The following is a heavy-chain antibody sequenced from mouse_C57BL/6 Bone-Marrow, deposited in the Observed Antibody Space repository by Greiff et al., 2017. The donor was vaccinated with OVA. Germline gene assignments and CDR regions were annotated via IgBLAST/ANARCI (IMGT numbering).Heavy chain of an antibody. CDR1: GFTFSDYY. Sequence: EVKLMESEGGLVQPGSSMKLSCTASGFTFSDYYMAWVRQVPEKGLEWVANINSDGSSTYYLDSLKGRFIISRDNAKNILYLQMSSLKSEDAATYYCARGGWDWYFDVWGTGTTVTVSS. J-gene: IGHJ1*03. CDR3: ARGGWDWYFDV. V-gene: IGHV5-16*01. CDR2: INSDGSST. D-gene: IGHD3-3*01.